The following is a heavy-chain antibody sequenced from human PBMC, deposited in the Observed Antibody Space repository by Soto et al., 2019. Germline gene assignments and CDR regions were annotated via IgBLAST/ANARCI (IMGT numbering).Heavy chain of an antibody. CDR2: VSSDGSFT. V-gene: IGHV3-74*01. J-gene: IGHJ4*02. D-gene: IGHD3-10*01. CDR3: AREGDMGSSAFDC. Sequence: EVQLVESGGGLAQPGGSLRLSCAASGFTFSKYWMHWVRQAPGKGLVWVARVSSDGSFTYYADSVKGRFTISRDNAQNTLYLQMSTLRPDDTAVYYCAREGDMGSSAFDCWGQGALVTVSS. CDR1: GFTFSKYW.